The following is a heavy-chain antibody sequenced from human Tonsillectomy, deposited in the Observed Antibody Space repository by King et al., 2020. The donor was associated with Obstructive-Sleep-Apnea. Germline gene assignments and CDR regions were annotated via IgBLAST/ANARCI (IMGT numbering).Heavy chain of an antibody. J-gene: IGHJ4*02. Sequence: QLVQSGAEVKKPGASVKVSCKASEYTFTSYDINWVRQATGQGLEWMGWMDPNSGNTGYAQKLQGRVSMTRDTSISTAYMELSSLRSEDTAVYYCARGSSNSGLYHFDYGGQGTQVTVSS. CDR3: ARGSSNSGLYHFDY. CDR1: EYTFTSYD. D-gene: IGHD2-2*02. V-gene: IGHV1-8*01. CDR2: MDPNSGNT.